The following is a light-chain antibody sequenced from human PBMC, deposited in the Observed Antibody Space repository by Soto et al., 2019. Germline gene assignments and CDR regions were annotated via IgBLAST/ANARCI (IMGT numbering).Light chain of an antibody. CDR2: DVL. CDR3: QQYDNLPIT. J-gene: IGKJ5*01. Sequence: DIQMTQSPSSLSASVGDRVTISCQASQDINNYLNWFQQKPGKAPKLLIYDVLNLETGVPSRFSGSGSGAYFTLTISSLQPEDIATYYCQQYDNLPITFGEATRLEIK. V-gene: IGKV1-33*01. CDR1: QDINNY.